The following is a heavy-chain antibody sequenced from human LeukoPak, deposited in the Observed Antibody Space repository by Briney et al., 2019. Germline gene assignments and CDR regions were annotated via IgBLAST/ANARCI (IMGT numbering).Heavy chain of an antibody. CDR1: GGSINSGGYY. CDR2: IYYSGST. J-gene: IGHJ4*02. Sequence: SETLSLTCTVSGGSINSGGYYWSWIRQHPGKGLEWIGYIYYSGSTYYNPSLKSRVTISVDTSKNQFSLKLSSVTAADTAVYYCARARGGRDGYSKFDYWGQGTLVTVSS. CDR3: ARARGGRDGYSKFDY. D-gene: IGHD5-24*01. V-gene: IGHV4-31*03.